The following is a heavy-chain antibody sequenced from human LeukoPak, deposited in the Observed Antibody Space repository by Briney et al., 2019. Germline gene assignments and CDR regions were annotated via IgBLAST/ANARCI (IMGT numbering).Heavy chain of an antibody. CDR1: GYTFTGYY. D-gene: IGHD2-2*01. V-gene: IGHV1-2*02. CDR2: INPNSGGT. CDR3: ARVGRGGLVPAAMRSYFDY. J-gene: IGHJ4*02. Sequence: ASVKVSCKASGYTFTGYYMHWVRQAPGQGLEWMGWINPNSGGTNYAQKFQGRVTMTRDTSISTAYMELSRLRSDDTAVYYCARVGRGGLVPAAMRSYFDYWGQGTLVTVSS.